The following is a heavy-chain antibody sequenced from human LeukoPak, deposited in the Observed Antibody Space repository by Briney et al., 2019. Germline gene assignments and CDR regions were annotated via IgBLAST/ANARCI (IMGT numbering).Heavy chain of an antibody. D-gene: IGHD4/OR15-4a*01. CDR1: GYTLTELS. J-gene: IGHJ6*03. CDR3: ARDLGLWWLPNYYYYYMDV. CDR2: FDPEDGET. Sequence: ASVKVSCKVSGYTLTELSMHWVRQAPGKGLEWMGGFDPEDGETIYAQKFQGRVTMTRDTSISTAYMELSRLKSDDTAVYYCARDLGLWWLPNYYYYYMDVWGKGTTVTVSS. V-gene: IGHV1-24*01.